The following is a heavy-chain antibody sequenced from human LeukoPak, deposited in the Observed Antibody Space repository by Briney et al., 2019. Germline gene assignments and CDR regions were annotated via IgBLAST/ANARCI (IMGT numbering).Heavy chain of an antibody. CDR2: IYHSGST. D-gene: IGHD5-12*01. Sequence: SQTLSLTCTVSGGSISGGGHYWSWIRQPPGKGLEWIGYIYHSGSTYYNPSLKSRVTISVDRSKNQFSLKLSSVTAADTAVYYCARVHASGYNIYNWFDPWGQGTLVTVSS. J-gene: IGHJ5*02. CDR1: GGSISGGGHY. V-gene: IGHV4-30-2*01. CDR3: ARVHASGYNIYNWFDP.